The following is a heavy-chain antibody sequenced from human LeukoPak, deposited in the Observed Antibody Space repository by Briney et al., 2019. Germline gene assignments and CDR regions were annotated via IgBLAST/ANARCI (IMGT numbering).Heavy chain of an antibody. CDR1: GFTFRSNA. CDR2: ILYDGSNE. D-gene: IGHD1-26*01. Sequence: PGRSLRLSCAASGFTFRSNAMHWVRQAPGKGLEWVAVILYDGSNEYYADFVKGRFTISRDNSNNTLYLQMNSLRPEDTAVYYCAREYSGSYSFYYYYGMDVWGQGTTVTVSS. CDR3: AREYSGSYSFYYYYGMDV. J-gene: IGHJ6*02. V-gene: IGHV3-30*04.